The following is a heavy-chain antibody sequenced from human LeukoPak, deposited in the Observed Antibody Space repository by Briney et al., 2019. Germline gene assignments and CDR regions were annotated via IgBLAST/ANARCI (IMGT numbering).Heavy chain of an antibody. D-gene: IGHD2-21*02. J-gene: IGHJ4*02. V-gene: IGHV3-33*01. Sequence: PGRSLRLSCAASGFTFSSYAMHWVRQAPGKGLEWVAFIWYDGSNKYYADSVKGRFTISRDNSKNTLYLQMNSLRAEDTAVYYCARDRTRPYCGGDCYLGALDYWGQGTLVTVSS. CDR1: GFTFSSYA. CDR2: IWYDGSNK. CDR3: ARDRTRPYCGGDCYLGALDY.